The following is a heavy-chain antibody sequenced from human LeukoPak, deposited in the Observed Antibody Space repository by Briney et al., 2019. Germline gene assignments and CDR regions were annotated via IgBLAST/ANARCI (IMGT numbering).Heavy chain of an antibody. J-gene: IGHJ5*01. CDR2: IYDRGPA. CDR3: ARSRQASGLFNS. Sequence: SQTLSLTCTVSDYAITSGGFSWNWIRQPPGKGLEWIGCIYDRGPAYYNPSLKSRFTISVDRPKNQFFLNVTSLTAADTAVYYCARSRQASGLFNSWGQGTLVVVSS. V-gene: IGHV4-30-2*01. CDR1: DYAITSGGFS. D-gene: IGHD3-10*01.